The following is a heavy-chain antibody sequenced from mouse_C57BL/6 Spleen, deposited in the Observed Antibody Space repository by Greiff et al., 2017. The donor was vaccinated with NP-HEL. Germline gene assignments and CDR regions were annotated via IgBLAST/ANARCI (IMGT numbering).Heavy chain of an antibody. Sequence: VQLQQSGPELVKPGASVKISCKASGYAFSSSWMNWVKQRPGKGLEWIGRIYPGDGDTNYNGKFKGKATLTADKSSSTAYMQLSSLTSEDSAVYFCASDILGPWFAYWGQGTLVTVSA. CDR1: GYAFSSSW. CDR2: IYPGDGDT. J-gene: IGHJ3*01. V-gene: IGHV1-82*01. CDR3: ASDILGPWFAY. D-gene: IGHD4-1*01.